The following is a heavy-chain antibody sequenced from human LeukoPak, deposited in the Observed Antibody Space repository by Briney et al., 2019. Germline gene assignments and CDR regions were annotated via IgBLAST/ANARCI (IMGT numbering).Heavy chain of an antibody. D-gene: IGHD1-7*01. CDR1: GFTFSSYA. V-gene: IGHV3-23*01. Sequence: QAGGSLRLSCEASGFTFSSYAMSWVRQAPGKGLEWVSSFSTSGGNTYYANSVKGRFTISRDNSKNTLYLQMNSLRAEDTAVYYCAKDRVTGTTGWFDPWGQGTLVTVSS. CDR2: FSTSGGNT. CDR3: AKDRVTGTTGWFDP. J-gene: IGHJ5*02.